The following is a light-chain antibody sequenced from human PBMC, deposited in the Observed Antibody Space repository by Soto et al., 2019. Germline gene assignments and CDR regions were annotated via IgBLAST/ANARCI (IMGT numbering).Light chain of an antibody. CDR2: GAS. Sequence: EIVLTQSPGTLSLSPGERATLSCRASQSVTSSYLVWYQQKPGQAPRLLIYGASSSATGIPGRFSGSGSGTDFTLTISRLEPEDFAVYYCQQYGSSPLTFGQGTKVEIK. J-gene: IGKJ1*01. CDR1: QSVTSSY. V-gene: IGKV3-20*01. CDR3: QQYGSSPLT.